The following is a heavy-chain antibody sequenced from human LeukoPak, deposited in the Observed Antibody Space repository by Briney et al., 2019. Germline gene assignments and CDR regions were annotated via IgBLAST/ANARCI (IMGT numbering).Heavy chain of an antibody. J-gene: IGHJ4*02. V-gene: IGHV3-23*01. CDR3: AKESTIFGLY. D-gene: IGHD3-3*01. CDR2: ISGSGYST. Sequence: PGGSLRLSCTASGFSFEKYAMSWVRQAPGKGLEWVSVISGSGYSTYYGDSVKGRFTISRDNSKNTLYLQMNSLRAEDTAVYYCAKESTIFGLYWGQGTLVTVSS. CDR1: GFSFEKYA.